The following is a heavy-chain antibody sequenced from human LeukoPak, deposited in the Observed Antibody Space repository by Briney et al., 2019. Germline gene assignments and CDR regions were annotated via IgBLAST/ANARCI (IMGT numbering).Heavy chain of an antibody. CDR1: GYTFTGYY. J-gene: IGHJ4*02. D-gene: IGHD2-15*01. CDR2: INPHSGDT. CDR3: ARSKKFCRGGSCDFDS. Sequence: VASVKVSCKASGYTFTGYYMHWVRQAPGQGLEWMGRINPHSGDTNSAQKFQGRVTVTRDTSISTAYMELSRLTSDGTAVYFCARSKKFCRGGSCDFDSWGRGTLVTVSS. V-gene: IGHV1-2*06.